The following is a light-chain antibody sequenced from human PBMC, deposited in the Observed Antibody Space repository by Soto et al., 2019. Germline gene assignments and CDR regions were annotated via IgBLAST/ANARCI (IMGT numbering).Light chain of an antibody. CDR3: EAWDSNLSGGV. J-gene: IGLJ3*02. Sequence: QAVLTQPPSVSASPGQKVTVSCSGSRSNIGNNYVSWYQHLPGTAPKLLIYDNDKRPSGIPDRFSASKSGTSATLDITGRQTGDEDDYYCEAWDSNLSGGVFGGGTKVTVL. V-gene: IGLV1-51*01. CDR2: DND. CDR1: RSNIGNNY.